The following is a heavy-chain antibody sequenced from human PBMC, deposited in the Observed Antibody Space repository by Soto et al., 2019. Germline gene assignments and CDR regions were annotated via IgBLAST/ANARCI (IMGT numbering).Heavy chain of an antibody. CDR3: IWQQDFYYGRAV. V-gene: IGHV3-15*07. CDR1: GFSFSPAW. Sequence: EVQLVESGGGLVTHGGSLTLSCAASGFSFSPAWMNWVRQAPGKGLEWVGLIKSKGGGGTADYAAPVKGRFIISRDDSKNKRYLQMNSLKPEDTALYYCIWQQDFYYGRAVWGQGTTVTVSS. J-gene: IGHJ6*02. D-gene: IGHD6-13*01. CDR2: IKSKGGGGTA.